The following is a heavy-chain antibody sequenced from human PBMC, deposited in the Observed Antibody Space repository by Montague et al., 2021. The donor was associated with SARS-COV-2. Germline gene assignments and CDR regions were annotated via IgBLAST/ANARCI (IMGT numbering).Heavy chain of an antibody. CDR1: GFTFSSYA. D-gene: IGHD2-2*01. Sequence: SLRLSCAASGFTFSSYAMHWVRQASGKGLEWVAVISYDGSNKYYADSVKGRFTISRDNSKNTLYLQMNSLRAEDTAVYYCAAQLLSQLDYWGQGTLVTVSS. J-gene: IGHJ4*02. CDR3: AAQLLSQLDY. CDR2: ISYDGSNK. V-gene: IGHV3-30-3*01.